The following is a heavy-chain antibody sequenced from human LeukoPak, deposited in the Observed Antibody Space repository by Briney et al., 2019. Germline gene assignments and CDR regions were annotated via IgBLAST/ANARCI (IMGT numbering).Heavy chain of an antibody. V-gene: IGHV3-30*04. CDR2: LSFDGSSK. Sequence: PGGSLRLSCAASGFSFTTYEMHWVRQAPGKGLEWVADLSFDGSSKKYADSVKGRFTISRDNSKNTMYLQMDSLRAEDTAVYYCAGGDYYDRSGYYRYWGQGTLVTVSS. D-gene: IGHD3-22*01. CDR1: GFSFTTYE. CDR3: AGGDYYDRSGYYRY. J-gene: IGHJ4*02.